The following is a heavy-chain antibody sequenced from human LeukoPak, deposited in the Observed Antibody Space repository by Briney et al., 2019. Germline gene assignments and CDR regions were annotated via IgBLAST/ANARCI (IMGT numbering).Heavy chain of an antibody. Sequence: GASVKVSCKASGYTFTSYAMNWVRQAPGQGLEWMGWINTNTGDPTYAQGFTGRFVFSLDTSVSTAYLQISSLKAEDTAVYYCARDGSGYCSSTSCYALPDYWGQGTLVTVSS. CDR3: ARDGSGYCSSTSCYALPDY. D-gene: IGHD2-2*01. V-gene: IGHV7-4-1*02. CDR1: GYTFTSYA. J-gene: IGHJ4*02. CDR2: INTNTGDP.